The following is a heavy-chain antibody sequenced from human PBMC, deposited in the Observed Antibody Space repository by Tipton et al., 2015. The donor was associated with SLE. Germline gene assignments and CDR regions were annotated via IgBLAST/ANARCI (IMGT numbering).Heavy chain of an antibody. CDR1: GGTFSSYT. Sequence: QSGAEVKKPGSSVKVSCKASGGTFSSYTISWVRQAPGQGLEWMGRIIPILGIANYAQKFQGRVTITADKSTSTAYMELSSLRSEDTAVYYCARDESGADAFDIWGQGTMVTVSS. V-gene: IGHV1-69*04. D-gene: IGHD1-26*01. CDR2: IIPILGIA. CDR3: ARDESGADAFDI. J-gene: IGHJ3*02.